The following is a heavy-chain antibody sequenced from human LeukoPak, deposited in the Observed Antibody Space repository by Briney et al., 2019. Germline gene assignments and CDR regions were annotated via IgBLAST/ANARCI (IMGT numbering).Heavy chain of an antibody. CDR2: INPNNGGT. CDR3: AGEDNSSGYRPFDI. CDR1: GYTFTGYY. V-gene: IGHV1-2*06. Sequence: ASVKVSCKASGYTFTGYYIHWVREAPAQELEWMGRINPNNGGTNYAQKFQGRVTMTRDMSMSTAYMELSRLRSDDTAVYYCAGEDNSSGYRPFDIWGQGTMVTVPS. D-gene: IGHD3-22*01. J-gene: IGHJ3*02.